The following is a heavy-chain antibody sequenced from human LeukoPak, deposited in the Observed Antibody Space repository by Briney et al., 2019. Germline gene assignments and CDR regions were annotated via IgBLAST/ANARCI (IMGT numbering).Heavy chain of an antibody. CDR3: ARAIGYGDPDY. CDR2: ISDNGGRT. J-gene: IGHJ4*02. V-gene: IGHV3-23*01. D-gene: IGHD4-17*01. Sequence: PGGSLRLSCAASGFTFSGYAMSWVRQAPGKGLEWVSTISDNGGRTYYADSVKGRFTISRDNSKNTLYLQMNSLRAEDTAVYYCARAIGYGDPDYWGQGTLVTVSS. CDR1: GFTFSGYA.